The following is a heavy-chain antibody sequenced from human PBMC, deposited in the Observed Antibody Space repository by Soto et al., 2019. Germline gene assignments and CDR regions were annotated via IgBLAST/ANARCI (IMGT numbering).Heavy chain of an antibody. V-gene: IGHV4-61*03. J-gene: IGHJ5*02. Sequence: SETLSLTCAVSGGSVGSGSYYWSWIRQPLGKGLEWIGYIYYSGNTDYNPSLRGRASISVNKAKNHFSLQLTSVTAADTAIYYCARDSVLAYYSRHRSPYWFDPWGQGTLVTVSS. CDR1: GGSVGSGSYY. CDR3: ARDSVLAYYSRHRSPYWFDP. CDR2: IYYSGNT. D-gene: IGHD3-10*01.